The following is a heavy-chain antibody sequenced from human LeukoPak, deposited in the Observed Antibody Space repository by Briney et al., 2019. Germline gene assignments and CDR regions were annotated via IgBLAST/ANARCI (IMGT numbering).Heavy chain of an antibody. V-gene: IGHV3-30*18. CDR3: AKGGDGAFDI. CDR2: ISYDGSNK. D-gene: IGHD5-24*01. Sequence: GGSLRLSCAASGFTFSSYGMHWVRQAPGKGLEWVAVISYDGSNKYYADSVKGRFTISRDNSKNTLYLQMNSLRAEDTAVHYCAKGGDGAFDIWGQGTIVTVSS. CDR1: GFTFSSYG. J-gene: IGHJ3*02.